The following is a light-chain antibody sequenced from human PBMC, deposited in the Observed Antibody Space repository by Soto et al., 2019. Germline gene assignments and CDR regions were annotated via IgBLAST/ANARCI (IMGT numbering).Light chain of an antibody. Sequence: QSVLTQPPSVSAAPGQKVTISCSGSNSNIGNNYVSWYQHLPGTAPKLLIYDNNKRPSGVPDRFSGSKSGNTASLTISGLQAEDEADYYCCSYAGSYTVVFGGGTQLTVL. V-gene: IGLV1-51*01. CDR2: DNN. CDR1: NSNIGNNY. CDR3: CSYAGSYTVV. J-gene: IGLJ2*01.